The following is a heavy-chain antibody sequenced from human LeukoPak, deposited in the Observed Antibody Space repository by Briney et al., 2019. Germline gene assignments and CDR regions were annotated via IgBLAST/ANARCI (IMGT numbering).Heavy chain of an antibody. Sequence: GGSLRLSCAASGFTFSSYGMSWVRQAPGKGLEWVSAISGSGGSTYYADSVKGRFTISRDNSKNTLYLQMNSLRAEDTAVYYCATAGGNYYYGSGSYSLGYWGQGTLVTVSS. J-gene: IGHJ4*02. V-gene: IGHV3-23*01. CDR2: ISGSGGST. CDR3: ATAGGNYYYGSGSYSLGY. D-gene: IGHD3-10*01. CDR1: GFTFSSYG.